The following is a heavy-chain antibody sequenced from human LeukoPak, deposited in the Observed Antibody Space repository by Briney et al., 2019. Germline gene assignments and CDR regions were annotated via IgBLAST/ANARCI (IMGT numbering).Heavy chain of an antibody. CDR1: GFTFDDYA. V-gene: IGHV3-9*01. Sequence: PGGSLRLSCAASGFTFDDYAMHWVRQAPGKGLEWVSGISWNSGSIGYADSVKGRFTISRDNAKNSLYLQMNSLRAEDTAVYYCARARGYDWFDPWGQGTLVTVSS. J-gene: IGHJ5*02. CDR2: ISWNSGSI. CDR3: ARARGYDWFDP. D-gene: IGHD5-12*01.